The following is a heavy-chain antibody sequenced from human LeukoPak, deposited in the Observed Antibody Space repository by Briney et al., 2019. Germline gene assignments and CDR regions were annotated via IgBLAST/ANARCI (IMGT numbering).Heavy chain of an antibody. V-gene: IGHV3-7*03. Sequence: PGGSLRLSCVVSGFPFSNSWMYWVRHAPGKGLEGVANIKKDGSGISYVDSVKGRFIISRDNAMNSLYLQMNSLRVEDTAVYFCAGGNSIDVWGKGTAVTVSS. J-gene: IGHJ6*04. CDR3: AGGNSIDV. CDR1: GFPFSNSW. D-gene: IGHD3-16*01. CDR2: IKKDGSGI.